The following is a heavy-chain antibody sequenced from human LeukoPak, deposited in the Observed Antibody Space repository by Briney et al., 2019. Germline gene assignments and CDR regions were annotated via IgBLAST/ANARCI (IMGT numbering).Heavy chain of an antibody. CDR3: ARGASSSWYGTFDY. Sequence: ASVKVSCKASGYTFTGYYMHWVRQAPGQGLEWMGWINPNSGGTNYAQKFQGRVTMTRDTSISAAYMELSRLRSDDTAVYYCARGASSSWYGTFDYWGQGTLVTVSS. D-gene: IGHD6-13*01. J-gene: IGHJ4*02. CDR2: INPNSGGT. V-gene: IGHV1-2*02. CDR1: GYTFTGYY.